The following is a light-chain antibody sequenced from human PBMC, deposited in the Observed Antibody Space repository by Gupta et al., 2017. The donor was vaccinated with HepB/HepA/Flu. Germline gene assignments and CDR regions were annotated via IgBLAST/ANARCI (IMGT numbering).Light chain of an antibody. J-gene: IGKJ5*01. CDR1: QGISSY. CDR3: QQLNRYPIT. V-gene: IGKV1-9*01. CDR2: AAS. Sequence: DIQLTQSPSFLSASVGDRVTITCRASQGISSYLAWYQQKPGKAPKLLIYAASTVQSGVPSRFSGSGSGTEFTLTSSSLQPEDFATYYCQQLNRYPITFGQGTRLEIK.